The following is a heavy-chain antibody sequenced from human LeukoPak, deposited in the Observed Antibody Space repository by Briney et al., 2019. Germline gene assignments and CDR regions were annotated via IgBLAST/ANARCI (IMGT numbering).Heavy chain of an antibody. J-gene: IGHJ4*02. Sequence: SETLSLTCTVSGDSISSFSWSWIRQSPGKRLEWIGYLYYSGTANYNPSLRSRVTISSDTSKNQFSLKLSSLTAADTAMYYCARGPSSGQWVSPLDYWGQGTLVTVSS. V-gene: IGHV4-59*01. CDR2: LYYSGTA. D-gene: IGHD6-25*01. CDR1: GDSISSFS. CDR3: ARGPSSGQWVSPLDY.